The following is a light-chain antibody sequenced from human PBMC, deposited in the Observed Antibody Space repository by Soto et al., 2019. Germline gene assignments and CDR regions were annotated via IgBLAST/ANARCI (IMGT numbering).Light chain of an antibody. J-gene: IGKJ3*01. CDR1: QGIGDT. CDR2: DTS. CDR3: QQHGSWGIT. Sequence: EIVLTQSPATLSLSPGEIATLSFRASQGIGDTLAWYQHKPGQTPRLLIYDTSTRATGVPTRFSGSRSGTDFTLTISRLEPEDFAVYYCQQHGSWGITFGPGTKVDIK. V-gene: IGKV3D-11*03.